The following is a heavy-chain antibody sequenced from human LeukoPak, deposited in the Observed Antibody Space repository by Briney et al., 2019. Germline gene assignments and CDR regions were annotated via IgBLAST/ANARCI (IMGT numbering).Heavy chain of an antibody. Sequence: SETLSLTCAVYGGSFSGYYLSWICQPPGKGLEWIGEINHSGSTNYNPSLKSRVTISVDTSKNQFSLKLSSVTAADTAVYYCATIPSGSKGVYYYYYMDVWGKGTTVTVSS. CDR3: ATIPSGSKGVYYYYYMDV. CDR1: GGSFSGYY. D-gene: IGHD1-26*01. V-gene: IGHV4-34*01. CDR2: INHSGST. J-gene: IGHJ6*03.